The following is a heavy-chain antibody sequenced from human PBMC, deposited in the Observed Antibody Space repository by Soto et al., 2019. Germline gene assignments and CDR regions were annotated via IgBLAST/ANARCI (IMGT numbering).Heavy chain of an antibody. Sequence: VQLVQSGAEVKKPGESLRISCKGSGYSFTSYWISWVRQMPGKGLEWMGRIDPSDSYTNYSPSFQGHVTISADKSISPAHLQWSSLKASDTAMYYCARLIRGGAGVAAIYGMDVWGQGTTVTVSS. J-gene: IGHJ6*02. CDR2: IDPSDSYT. CDR3: ARLIRGGAGVAAIYGMDV. CDR1: GYSFTSYW. D-gene: IGHD2-15*01. V-gene: IGHV5-10-1*03.